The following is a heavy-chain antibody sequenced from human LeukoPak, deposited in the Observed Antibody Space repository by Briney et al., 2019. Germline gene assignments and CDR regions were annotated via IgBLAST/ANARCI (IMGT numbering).Heavy chain of an antibody. CDR3: ARDWGIAAHPRRIFDT. CDR2: VNPNSGST. CDR1: GYTFTGYF. D-gene: IGHD6-13*01. V-gene: IGHV1-2*02. J-gene: IGHJ5*02. Sequence: ASVKVSCKASGYTFTGYFMLWVRQAPGRGLEWVGWVNPNSGSTNYAQKFQGRGTMTRDTSISTAYMELSRLRSDDTAVYYCARDWGIAAHPRRIFDTWGQGTLVTVSS.